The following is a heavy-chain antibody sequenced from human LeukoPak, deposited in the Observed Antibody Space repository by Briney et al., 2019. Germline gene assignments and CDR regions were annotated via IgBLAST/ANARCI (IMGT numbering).Heavy chain of an antibody. J-gene: IGHJ4*02. CDR2: IGTAGDT. D-gene: IGHD3-3*01. CDR3: ARGGDEWLYYFDY. CDR1: GFTFSSYW. Sequence: GGSLRLSCAASGFTFSSYWMHWVRQATGKGLEWVSAIGTAGDTYYPGSVKGRFTISRENAKNSLYLQMNSLRAGDTAVYYCARGGDEWLYYFDYWGQGTLVTVSS. V-gene: IGHV3-13*01.